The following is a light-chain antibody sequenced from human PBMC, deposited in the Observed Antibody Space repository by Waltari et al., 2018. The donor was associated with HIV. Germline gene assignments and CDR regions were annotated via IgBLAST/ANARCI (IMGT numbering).Light chain of an antibody. CDR2: NTN. Sequence: QSVLTQPPSVSGAPGPRVTLSCPGGNSNIGTHEVHWYPHFPGTAPQLLISNTNNRPSGVPDRFSGSKSGTSASLAITGLQADDEADYYCQSSDNTLSGSVFGGGTRLTVL. CDR3: QSSDNTLSGSV. J-gene: IGLJ2*01. V-gene: IGLV1-40*01. CDR1: NSNIGTHE.